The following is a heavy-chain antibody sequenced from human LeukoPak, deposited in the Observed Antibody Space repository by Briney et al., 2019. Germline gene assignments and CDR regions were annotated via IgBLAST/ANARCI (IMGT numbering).Heavy chain of an antibody. CDR2: IIESGGRT. D-gene: IGHD3-22*01. Sequence: GGCLTLSCAASGLTFGNYCMSWVRQAAGKVLGWVACIIESGGRTKYADSVKGRFTIHRDNPKNTLHLQTNSLRAEERAVSFCEQRGVLIRVILVGFNKEAYYFASWGQ. CDR3: EQRGVLIRVILVGFNKEAYYFAS. J-gene: IGHJ4*02. CDR1: GLTFGNYC. V-gene: IGHV3-23*01.